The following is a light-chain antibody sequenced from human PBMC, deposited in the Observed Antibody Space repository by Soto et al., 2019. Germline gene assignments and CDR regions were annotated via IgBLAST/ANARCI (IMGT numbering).Light chain of an antibody. CDR1: KSIWSW. J-gene: IGKJ1*01. CDR3: QQYNSYSPRT. CDR2: EAS. Sequence: DIQMTQSPSPLSPSVGDRVTITCGASKSIWSWLAWYQQKPGKAPKLLIYEASSLESGVPSRFSGSRSGTEFTLTISSLQPDDFATYYCQQYNSYSPRTFGQGTKVEIK. V-gene: IGKV1-5*03.